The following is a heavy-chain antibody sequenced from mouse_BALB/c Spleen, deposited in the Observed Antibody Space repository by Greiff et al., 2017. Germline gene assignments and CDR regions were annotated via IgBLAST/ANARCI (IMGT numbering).Heavy chain of an antibody. CDR3: ARKLPGYYYAMDY. D-gene: IGHD2-2*01. V-gene: IGHV5-17*02. CDR2: ISSGSSTI. CDR1: GFTFSSFG. Sequence: EVQRVESGGGLVQPGGSRKLSCAASGFTFSSFGMHWVRQAPEKGLEWVAYISSGSSTIYYADTVKGRFTISRDNPKNTLFLQMTSLRSEDTAMYYCARKLPGYYYAMDYWGQGTSVTVSS. J-gene: IGHJ4*01.